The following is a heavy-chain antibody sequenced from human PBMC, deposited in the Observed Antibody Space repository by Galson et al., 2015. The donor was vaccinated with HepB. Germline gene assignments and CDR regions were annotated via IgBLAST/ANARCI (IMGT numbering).Heavy chain of an antibody. V-gene: IGHV3-33*01. Sequence: SLRLSCAASGFTFSSYGMHWVRQAPGKGLEWVAVIWYDGSNKYYADSVKGRFTISRDNSKNTLYLQMNSLRAEDTAVYYCARDSDYSNYGYFDYWGQGTLATVSS. D-gene: IGHD4-11*01. J-gene: IGHJ4*02. CDR3: ARDSDYSNYGYFDY. CDR2: IWYDGSNK. CDR1: GFTFSSYG.